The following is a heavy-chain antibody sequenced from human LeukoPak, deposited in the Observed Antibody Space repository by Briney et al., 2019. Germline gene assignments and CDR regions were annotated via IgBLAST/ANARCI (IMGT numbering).Heavy chain of an antibody. CDR2: IKPDGSDK. J-gene: IGHJ4*02. V-gene: IGHV3-7*04. D-gene: IGHD6-19*01. CDR1: GFTFSTYW. CDR3: ARGRYSGGGIDN. Sequence: GGSLRLSCTASGFTFSTYWMTWVRQAPGKGLECVANIKPDGSDKYYVDSVKGRFIISRDNAKNSLYLQLNSLRAEDTAVYYCARGRYSGGGIDNWGQGTLVTVSS.